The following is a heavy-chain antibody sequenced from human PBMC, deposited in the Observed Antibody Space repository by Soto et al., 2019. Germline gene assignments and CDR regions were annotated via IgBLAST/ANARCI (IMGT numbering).Heavy chain of an antibody. Sequence: EVQLLESGGGLVQPGGSLRLSCAASGFTFSRYAMSWVRQAPGKGLEWVSVISTSGGSTYYADSVKGRFTISRDNSKNTLYLQMHSLRAEDTAVYYCAKKATPHDSSGYWGTRCYFDFWSQGTLVTVSS. D-gene: IGHD3-22*01. J-gene: IGHJ4*02. CDR3: AKKATPHDSSGYWGTRCYFDF. CDR2: ISTSGGST. V-gene: IGHV3-23*01. CDR1: GFTFSRYA.